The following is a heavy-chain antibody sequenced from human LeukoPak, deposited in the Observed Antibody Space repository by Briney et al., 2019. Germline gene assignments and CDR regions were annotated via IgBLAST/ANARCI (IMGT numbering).Heavy chain of an antibody. CDR1: GGSFSGYY. Sequence: SETLSLTCAVYGGSFSGYYWSWIRQPPGKGPEWIGEINHSGSTNYNPSLKSRVTISVDTSKNQFSLKLSSVTAADTAVYYCARVAFSGAVDYWGQGTLVTVSS. D-gene: IGHD1-14*01. J-gene: IGHJ4*02. CDR3: ARVAFSGAVDY. CDR2: INHSGST. V-gene: IGHV4-34*01.